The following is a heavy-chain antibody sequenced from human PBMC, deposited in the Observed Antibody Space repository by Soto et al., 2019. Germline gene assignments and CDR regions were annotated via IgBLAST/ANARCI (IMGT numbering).Heavy chain of an antibody. CDR3: ARAGKEYYDNSGYRLYYFDY. D-gene: IGHD3-22*01. Sequence: GASVKVSCKASGYTFTGYYMHWVRQAPGQGLEWMGWINPNSGGTNYAQKFQGRVTMTRDTSISTAYMELSRLRSDDTAVYYCARAGKEYYDNSGYRLYYFDYWGQGTLVTVSS. J-gene: IGHJ4*02. CDR1: GYTFTGYY. V-gene: IGHV1-2*02. CDR2: INPNSGGT.